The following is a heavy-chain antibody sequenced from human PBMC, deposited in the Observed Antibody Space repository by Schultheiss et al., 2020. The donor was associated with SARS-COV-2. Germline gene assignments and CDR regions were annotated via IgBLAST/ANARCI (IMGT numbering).Heavy chain of an antibody. D-gene: IGHD3-3*01. J-gene: IGHJ6*03. V-gene: IGHV3-15*01. CDR1: GFTFSNFW. Sequence: GGSLRLSCAASGFTFSNFWMHWVRQVPGKGLEWVGRIKSKTDGGTTDYAAPVKGRFTISRDDSKNTLYLQMNSLRAEDTAVYYCARGATIFGVVIPNEYMDVWGKGTTVTVSS. CDR2: IKSKTDGGTT. CDR3: ARGATIFGVVIPNEYMDV.